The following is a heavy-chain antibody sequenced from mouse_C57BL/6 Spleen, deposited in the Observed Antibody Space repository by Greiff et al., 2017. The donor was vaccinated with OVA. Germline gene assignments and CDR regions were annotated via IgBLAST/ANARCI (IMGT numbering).Heavy chain of an antibody. CDR2: IYPGDGDT. CDR1: GYAFSSSW. CDR3: ARSEGYDYAMDY. J-gene: IGHJ4*01. V-gene: IGHV1-82*01. D-gene: IGHD2-3*01. Sequence: VQLQQSGPELVKPGASVKISCKASGYAFSSSWMNWVKQRPGKGLEWIGRIYPGDGDTNYNGKFKGKATLTADKSSRTVYMQLSSLTSEDSAVYFCARSEGYDYAMDYWGQGTSVTVSS.